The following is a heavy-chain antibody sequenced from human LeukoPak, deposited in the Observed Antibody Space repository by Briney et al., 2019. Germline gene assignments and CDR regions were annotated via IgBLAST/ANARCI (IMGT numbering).Heavy chain of an antibody. J-gene: IGHJ4*02. V-gene: IGHV3-7*01. Sequence: PGGSLRLSCAAPGFAFSIYWMSWARQAPGKGLEWVAHIKTDGSEKRYVDSVKGRFTISRDNAKNSLYLQMNSLRAEDTAVYYCTRAASYNYNNRPYLFDSWGQGTLVAVSS. D-gene: IGHD3-10*01. CDR2: IKTDGSEK. CDR3: TRAASYNYNNRPYLFDS. CDR1: GFAFSIYW.